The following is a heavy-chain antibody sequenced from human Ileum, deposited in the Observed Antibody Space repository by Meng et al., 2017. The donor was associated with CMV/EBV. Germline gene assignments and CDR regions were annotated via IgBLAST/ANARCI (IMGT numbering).Heavy chain of an antibody. CDR1: GVCISSSLYN. CDR2: ISYSGTA. V-gene: IGHV4-39*07. J-gene: IGHJ4*02. Sequence: EHSGPGLGNLSYTLSLPCRASGVCISSSLYNWGWIRQPPGKGLEWIGTISYSGTAFYNLSLKSRVAISIDTSKFQFSLKLSSVTATDTAVYYCARDSTYPSGLDYWGQGTLVTVSS. D-gene: IGHD3-10*01. CDR3: ARDSTYPSGLDY.